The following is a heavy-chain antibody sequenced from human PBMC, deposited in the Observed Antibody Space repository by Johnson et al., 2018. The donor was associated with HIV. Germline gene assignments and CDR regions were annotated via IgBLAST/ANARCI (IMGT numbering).Heavy chain of an antibody. D-gene: IGHD2-2*01. CDR2: ISYDGSNK. J-gene: IGHJ3*02. CDR3: ARGGSSTSLDAFDI. Sequence: QVQLVESGGGVVQPERSLRLSCSASGFTFSSYAMHWVRQAPGKGLEWVACISYDGSNKYYADSVKGRFTISRDNSKNTLYLQMNSLRAEDTAVYYCARGGSSTSLDAFDIWGQGTMVTVSS. CDR1: GFTFSSYA. V-gene: IGHV3-30-3*01.